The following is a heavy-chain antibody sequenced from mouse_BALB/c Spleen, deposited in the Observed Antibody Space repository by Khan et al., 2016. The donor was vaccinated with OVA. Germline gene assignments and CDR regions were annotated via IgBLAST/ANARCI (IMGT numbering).Heavy chain of an antibody. CDR1: GDSITSGY. J-gene: IGHJ3*01. Sequence: EMELVESGPSLVKPSQTLSLTCSVTGDSITSGYWNWIRKFPGNKLEYMGYISYSGNTYYNPSLKSRISITRDTSKNQNYLQLNSVTTEDTATYYCACELRGFAYWGQGTLVTVSA. CDR2: ISYSGNT. CDR3: ACELRGFAY. V-gene: IGHV3-8*02. D-gene: IGHD1-1*01.